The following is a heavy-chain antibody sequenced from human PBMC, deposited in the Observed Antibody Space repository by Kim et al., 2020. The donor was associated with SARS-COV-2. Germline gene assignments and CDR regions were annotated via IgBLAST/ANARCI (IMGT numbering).Heavy chain of an antibody. D-gene: IGHD3-3*02. V-gene: IGHV4-39*01. CDR1: GGSISSSSYY. CDR2: IHYSEGA. Sequence: SETLSLTCTVSGGSISSSSYYWGWIRQPPGKWLEWIASIHYSEGAFYSPSLKSRVSISIDTSKNQFSLKLSSVTATDTAVYYCATPGGLLENYWGQGVLVTVSS. J-gene: IGHJ4*02. CDR3: ATPGGLLENY.